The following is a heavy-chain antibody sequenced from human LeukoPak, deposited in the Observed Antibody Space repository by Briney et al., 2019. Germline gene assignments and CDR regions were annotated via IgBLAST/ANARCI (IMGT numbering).Heavy chain of an antibody. Sequence: GGSLRLSCATSGFIFSNYWMSWVRQAPGKGLEWVSSISSSSSYIYYADSVKGRFTISRDNAKNSLYLQMNSLRAEDTAVYYCARDSTGVLRYFDWSYGRNWFDPWGQGTLVTVSS. D-gene: IGHD3-9*01. CDR2: ISSSSSYI. V-gene: IGHV3-21*01. J-gene: IGHJ5*02. CDR3: ARDSTGVLRYFDWSYGRNWFDP. CDR1: GFIFSNYW.